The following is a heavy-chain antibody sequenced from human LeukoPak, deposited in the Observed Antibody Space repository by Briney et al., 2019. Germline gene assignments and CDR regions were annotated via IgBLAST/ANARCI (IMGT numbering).Heavy chain of an antibody. J-gene: IGHJ5*02. CDR3: ARHVRVGLPITNNWFDP. V-gene: IGHV3-23*01. D-gene: IGHD3-10*01. Sequence: SGGSLRLSCAASGFTFSSYGMSWVRQVPGKGLEWVSAISGSAVTTYYADSVKGRFTISRDNSKNTLYLQMNSLRADDTAVYYCARHVRVGLPITNNWFDPWGQGTLVIVSS. CDR2: ISGSAVTT. CDR1: GFTFSSYG.